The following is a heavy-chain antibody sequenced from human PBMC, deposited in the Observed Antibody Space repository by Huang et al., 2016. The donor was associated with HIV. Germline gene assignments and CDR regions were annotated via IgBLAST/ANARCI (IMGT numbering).Heavy chain of an antibody. CDR2: SNGKGKI. V-gene: IGHV1-3*01. Sequence: QVQLVQSGAEVKKPGASVKVSCKASGYSFTAYGMHWVRQVPGQRLEWMGWSNGKGKIRNSEKFQDRVTISTDTSANTAYVELSSLRSEDTAVYYCARPLNYYDSSGYFSLSVFDLWGQGTMVTVSS. CDR1: GYSFTAYG. J-gene: IGHJ3*01. D-gene: IGHD3-22*01. CDR3: ARPLNYYDSSGYFSLSVFDL.